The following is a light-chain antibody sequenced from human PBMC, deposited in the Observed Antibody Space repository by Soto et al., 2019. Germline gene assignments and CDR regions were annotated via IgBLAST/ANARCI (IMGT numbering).Light chain of an antibody. J-gene: IGKJ1*01. CDR3: QQYGSSPRT. V-gene: IGKV3-20*01. Sequence: ESVLTQSPGTLSLSPGERATLSCRASQSVSNNYLAWYQQKPGQAPRLLIHDASSRATGISDRFTGSGSGTDFTLTITTLEPEDFAVYYCQQYGSSPRTFGLGTKVDIK. CDR1: QSVSNNY. CDR2: DAS.